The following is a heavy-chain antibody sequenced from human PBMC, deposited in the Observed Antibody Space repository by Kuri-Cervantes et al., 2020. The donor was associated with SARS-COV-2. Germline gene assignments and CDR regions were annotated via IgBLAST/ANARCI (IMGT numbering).Heavy chain of an antibody. CDR2: IDCYNGRT. D-gene: IGHD2-15*01. CDR1: AYTFTSYG. CDR3: VRDPDCSAGNCYFDY. J-gene: IGHJ4*02. Sequence: ASVKVSCKASAYTFTSYGISWVRQAPGRELEWMAWIDCYNGRTEYARTLQGRLTVTTDASTSTAYMELRSLRSDDTAVYYCVRDPDCSAGNCYFDYWGQGTQVTVSS. V-gene: IGHV1-18*01.